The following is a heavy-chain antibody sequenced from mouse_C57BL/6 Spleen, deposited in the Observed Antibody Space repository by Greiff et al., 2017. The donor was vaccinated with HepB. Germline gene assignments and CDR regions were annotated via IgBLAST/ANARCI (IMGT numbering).Heavy chain of an antibody. D-gene: IGHD1-1*01. Sequence: LVESGPELVKPGASVKISCKASGYAFSSSWMNWVKQRPGKGLEWIGRIYPGDGDTNYNGKFKGKATLTADKSSSTAYMQLSSRTSEDSAVYFCARALPYFDYWGQGTTLTVSS. J-gene: IGHJ2*01. CDR2: IYPGDGDT. V-gene: IGHV1-82*01. CDR1: GYAFSSSW. CDR3: ARALPYFDY.